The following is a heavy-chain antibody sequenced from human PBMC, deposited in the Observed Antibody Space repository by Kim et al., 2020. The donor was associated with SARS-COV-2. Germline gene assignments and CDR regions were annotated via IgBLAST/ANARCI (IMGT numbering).Heavy chain of an antibody. Sequence: TAGSSTNYADSVKGRFTISRDNAKNTLYLQMNSLRAEDTAVYYCASLRTPYWGQGTLVTVSS. CDR3: ASLRTPY. CDR2: TAGSST. J-gene: IGHJ4*02. V-gene: IGHV3-74*01.